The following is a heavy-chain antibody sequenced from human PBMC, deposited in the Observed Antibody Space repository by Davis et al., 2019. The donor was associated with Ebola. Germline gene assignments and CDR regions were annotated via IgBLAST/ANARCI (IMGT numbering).Heavy chain of an antibody. D-gene: IGHD3-9*01. V-gene: IGHV2-5*02. CDR2: IYWDDDT. Sequence: SGPTLVKPTEPLTLTCTVSGFSLSNARMGVSWIRQPPGKALEWLALIYWDDDTRYSPSLKSRLTITKDTSKNQVVLTMTNMDPVDTATYYCAHRRRYYDILTGYYRYYFDYWGQGTLVTVSS. CDR3: AHRRRYYDILTGYYRYYFDY. J-gene: IGHJ4*02. CDR1: GFSLSNARMG.